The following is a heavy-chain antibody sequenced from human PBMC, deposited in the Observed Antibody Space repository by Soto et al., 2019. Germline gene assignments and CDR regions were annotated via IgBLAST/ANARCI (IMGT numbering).Heavy chain of an antibody. Sequence: SETLSLTCAVSGGSISSGGYSWSWIRQPPGKGLEWIGYIYHSGSTYYNPSLKSRVTISVDRSKNQFSLKLSSVTAADTAVYYCAREAVGNGAQPGLDYWGQGTLVTVSS. D-gene: IGHD1-1*01. V-gene: IGHV4-30-2*01. CDR1: GGSISSGGYS. CDR2: IYHSGST. J-gene: IGHJ4*02. CDR3: AREAVGNGAQPGLDY.